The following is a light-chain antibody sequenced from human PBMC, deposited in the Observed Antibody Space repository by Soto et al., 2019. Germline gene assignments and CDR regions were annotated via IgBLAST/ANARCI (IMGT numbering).Light chain of an antibody. J-gene: IGKJ2*01. Sequence: DIQMTQSPSTLSAFVGDRVTITCRASQSVSSSLAWYQQKPGKAPKLLIYDASTLESGVPSRFSGSGYGTEFTLTINSLQPGDFATYYCQQCESFSPYTFGHGPRLEI. V-gene: IGKV1-5*01. CDR2: DAS. CDR1: QSVSSS. CDR3: QQCESFSPYT.